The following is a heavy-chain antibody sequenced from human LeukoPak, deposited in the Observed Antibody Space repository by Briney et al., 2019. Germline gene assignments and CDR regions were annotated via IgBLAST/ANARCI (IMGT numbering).Heavy chain of an antibody. J-gene: IGHJ4*02. CDR2: ITSGSSYI. CDR3: ARRAPSHDFDD. V-gene: IGHV3-21*01. CDR1: GFTFSSYN. Sequence: GGSLRLSCAASGFTFSSYNMNWVRQAPGKGLEWVSSITSGSSYIYYADSVKGRFTISRDNAKNSLYLQMNSLRVEDTALYYCARRAPSHDFDDWGQGTLVTVSS.